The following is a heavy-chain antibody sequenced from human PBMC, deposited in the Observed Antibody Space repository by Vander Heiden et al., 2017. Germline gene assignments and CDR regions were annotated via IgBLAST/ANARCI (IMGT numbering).Heavy chain of an antibody. CDR3: ARDVGYTVTSNYYYGMDV. CDR1: GGSISRYY. J-gene: IGHJ6*02. V-gene: IGHV4-59*01. CDR2: IYYSGST. Sequence: QVQLQESGPGLVKPSETLSLTCTVSGGSISRYYWSWIRQPPGKGLEWIGYIYYSGSTNYNPSLKSRVTISVDTSKNQFSLKLSSVTAADTAVYYCARDVGYTVTSNYYYGMDVWGQGTTVTVSS. D-gene: IGHD4-17*01.